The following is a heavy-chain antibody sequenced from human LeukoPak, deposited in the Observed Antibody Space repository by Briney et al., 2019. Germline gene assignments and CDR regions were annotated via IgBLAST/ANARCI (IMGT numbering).Heavy chain of an antibody. CDR3: AKDFTMIRGSELDY. V-gene: IGHV3-23*01. CDR1: GFTFSSYT. J-gene: IGHJ4*02. Sequence: GGSLRLSCAASGFTFSSYTMNWVRQAPGKGLEWVSSISGSGGSTYYADSVKGRFTISRDNSKNTLYLQMNSLRAEDTAVYYCAKDFTMIRGSELDYWGQGTLVTVSS. CDR2: ISGSGGST. D-gene: IGHD3-10*01.